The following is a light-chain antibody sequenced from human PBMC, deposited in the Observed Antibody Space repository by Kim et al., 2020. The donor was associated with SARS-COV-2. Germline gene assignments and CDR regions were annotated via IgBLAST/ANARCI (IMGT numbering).Light chain of an antibody. Sequence: PGQTASITCSGDKLGDKYACWYKQKPGQSPVLVIYQGNKRPSGIPERFSGSNSGNTATLTISGTQAMDEADYYCQAWDSSAFYVFGTGTKVTVL. J-gene: IGLJ1*01. CDR2: QGN. V-gene: IGLV3-1*01. CDR1: KLGDKY. CDR3: QAWDSSAFYV.